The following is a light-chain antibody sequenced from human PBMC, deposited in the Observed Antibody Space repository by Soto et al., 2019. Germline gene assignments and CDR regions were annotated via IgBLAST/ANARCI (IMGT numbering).Light chain of an antibody. CDR1: QSVSSL. Sequence: IVLTQSPATLTLSPGERATLSCRASQSVSSLLAWYQQKPGPAPRLLIYDASNRATGIPARFSGSGSGTDFTLTISSLEPEDFAVYYCQHRSDGPLTFGQGTKLEIK. CDR3: QHRSDGPLT. V-gene: IGKV3-11*01. J-gene: IGKJ2*01. CDR2: DAS.